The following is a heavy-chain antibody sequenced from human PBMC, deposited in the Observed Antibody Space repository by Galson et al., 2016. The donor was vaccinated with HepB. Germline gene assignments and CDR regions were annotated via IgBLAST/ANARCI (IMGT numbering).Heavy chain of an antibody. J-gene: IGHJ6*02. V-gene: IGHV3-7*01. CDR3: FAAGYGMDV. Sequence: SLRLSCAASGFTFNSYWTSWVRRAPGKGLEWVANIKQDGSEKNYVDSVKGRFTISRDNAKNSLYLQMNSLRVEDTAVYYCFAAGYGMDVWGQGTTVTVSS. CDR1: GFTFNSYW. D-gene: IGHD6-13*01. CDR2: IKQDGSEK.